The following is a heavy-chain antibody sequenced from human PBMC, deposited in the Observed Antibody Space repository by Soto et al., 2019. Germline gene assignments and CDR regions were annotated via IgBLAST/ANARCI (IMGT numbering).Heavy chain of an antibody. CDR3: ARTGSLRFLEWPLPNDAFDI. D-gene: IGHD3-3*01. V-gene: IGHV3-11*01. CDR1: GFPFSDYY. Sequence: GGSLRLSFAASGFPFSDYYMSWIRQAPGKGLEWVSYISSSGSTIYYADSVKGRFTISRDNAKNSLYLQMNSLRAEDTAVYYCARTGSLRFLEWPLPNDAFDIWGQGTMVTVSS. CDR2: ISSSGSTI. J-gene: IGHJ3*02.